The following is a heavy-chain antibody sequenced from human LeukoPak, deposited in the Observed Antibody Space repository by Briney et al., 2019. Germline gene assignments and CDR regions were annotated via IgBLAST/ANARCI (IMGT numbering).Heavy chain of an antibody. Sequence: PSETLSLTCTVSGGSISSSSYYWSWIRQPPGKGLEWIGYIYYSGSTNYNPSLKSRVTISVDTSKNQFSLKLNSVTAADTAVYYCARQKYYYDSSGEVNWFDPWGQGTLVTVSS. CDR2: IYYSGST. CDR1: GGSISSSSYY. CDR3: ARQKYYYDSSGEVNWFDP. D-gene: IGHD3-22*01. J-gene: IGHJ5*02. V-gene: IGHV4-61*05.